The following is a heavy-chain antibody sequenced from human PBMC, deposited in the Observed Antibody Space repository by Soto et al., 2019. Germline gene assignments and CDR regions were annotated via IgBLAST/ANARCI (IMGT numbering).Heavy chain of an antibody. D-gene: IGHD3-10*01. V-gene: IGHV3-30*03. CDR3: VGGQYYFDY. CDR2: ISYDGSNK. J-gene: IGHJ4*02. Sequence: QVQLVESGGGVVQPGRSLRLSCAASGFPFTTYGMHWVREGPGKGLEWVAVISYDGSNKYYADSVKGRFTISRDNSTNMLYLQMNSLRPEDTALYYCVGGQYYFDYRGQGTLVTVCS. CDR1: GFPFTTYG.